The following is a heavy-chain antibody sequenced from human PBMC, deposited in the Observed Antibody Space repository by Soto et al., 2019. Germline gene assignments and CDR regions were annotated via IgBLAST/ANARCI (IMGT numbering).Heavy chain of an antibody. CDR1: GYTFTGYA. D-gene: IGHD6-19*01. CDR3: ARAVAVPADFDY. Sequence: ASVKVSCKASGYTFTGYAMRWVRQAPGQRLEWMGWINAGNGNTKYSQKFQGRVTITRDTSASAAYMELSSLSSEDTAVYYCARAVAVPADFDYWGQGTLVTVSS. V-gene: IGHV1-3*01. J-gene: IGHJ4*02. CDR2: INAGNGNT.